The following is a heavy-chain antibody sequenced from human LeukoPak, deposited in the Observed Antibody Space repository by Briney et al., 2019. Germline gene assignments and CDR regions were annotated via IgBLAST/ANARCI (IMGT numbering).Heavy chain of an antibody. CDR1: GFTFSSCY. Sequence: GGSLRLSCAASGFTFSSCYMHWVRQAPGRGLEYVSTISSDGTSTYFASSLKGRFTSSRDNSQNTLYLQMGSLRPEDTAVYYCARFTRYFGSAMYYFDKWGQGTLVTVSS. CDR3: ARFTRYFGSAMYYFDK. CDR2: ISSDGTST. J-gene: IGHJ4*02. V-gene: IGHV3-64*01. D-gene: IGHD3-10*01.